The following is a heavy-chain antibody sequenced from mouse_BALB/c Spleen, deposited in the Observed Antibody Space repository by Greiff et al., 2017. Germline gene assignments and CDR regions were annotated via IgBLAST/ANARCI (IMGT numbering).Heavy chain of an antibody. V-gene: IGHV2-6-7*01. Sequence: QVQLKESGPGLVAPSQSLSITCTVSGFSLTGYGVNWVRQPPGKGLEWLGMIWGDGSTDYNSALKSRLSISKDNSKSQVFLKMNSLQTDDTARYYCARDRFDDGYYRDAMDYWGQGTSVTVSS. CDR1: GFSLTGYG. CDR2: IWGDGST. J-gene: IGHJ4*01. D-gene: IGHD2-3*01. CDR3: ARDRFDDGYYRDAMDY.